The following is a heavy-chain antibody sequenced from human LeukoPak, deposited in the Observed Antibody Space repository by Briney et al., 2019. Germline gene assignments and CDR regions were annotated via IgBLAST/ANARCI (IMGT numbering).Heavy chain of an antibody. CDR3: ARSSTRMYSSSPMDY. CDR2: INPNSGGT. CDR1: GYTFTGYY. D-gene: IGHD6-6*01. J-gene: IGHJ4*02. Sequence: ASVKVSCKASGYTFTGYYMHWVRQAPGQGLEWMGWINPNSGGTNYAQKFQGRVTMTRDTSISTAYMELSRLRSDDTAVYYCARSSTRMYSSSPMDYWGQGTLVTVSS. V-gene: IGHV1-2*02.